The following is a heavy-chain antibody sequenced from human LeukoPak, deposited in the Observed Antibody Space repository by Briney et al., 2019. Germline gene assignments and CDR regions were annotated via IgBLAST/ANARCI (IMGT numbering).Heavy chain of an antibody. Sequence: GGSLRLSCAASGFTFSSYAMHWVRQAPGKGLEWVAVISYDGSNKYYADSVKGRFTISRDNSKNTLYLQMNSLRAEDTAVYYCARDYGQWLVPIHDYWGQGTLVTVSS. J-gene: IGHJ4*02. CDR3: ARDYGQWLVPIHDY. CDR2: ISYDGSNK. D-gene: IGHD6-19*01. CDR1: GFTFSSYA. V-gene: IGHV3-30-3*01.